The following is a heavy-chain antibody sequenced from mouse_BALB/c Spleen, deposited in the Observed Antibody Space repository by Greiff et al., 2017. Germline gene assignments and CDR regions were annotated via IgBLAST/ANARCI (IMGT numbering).Heavy chain of an antibody. D-gene: IGHD1-2*01. V-gene: IGHV1-82*01. CDR2: IYPGDGDT. CDR1: GYAFSSSW. J-gene: IGHJ1*01. CDR3: ARSLATAYWYFDV. Sequence: QVQLKESGPELVKPGASVKISCKASGYAFSSSWMNWVKQRPGQGLEWIGRIYPGDGDTNYNGKFKGKATLTADKSSSTAYMQLSSLTSVDSAVYFCARSLATAYWYFDVWGAGTTVTVSS.